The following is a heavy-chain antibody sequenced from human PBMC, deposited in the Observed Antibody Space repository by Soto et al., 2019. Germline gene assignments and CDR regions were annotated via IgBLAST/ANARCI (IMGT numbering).Heavy chain of an antibody. CDR3: ARDPPASGFAMDV. Sequence: QVQLVESGGGVVQPGGSLRLSCAASGFIFNDYAMHWVRQAQGKGLEWVSFIWFDGSEKHYADSVEGRFTIARDNTKNAVYLQMNSLRVEDTAVYYWARDPPASGFAMDVWGQGTTVTV. J-gene: IGHJ6*02. CDR2: IWFDGSEK. D-gene: IGHD6-13*01. V-gene: IGHV3-30*02. CDR1: GFIFNDYA.